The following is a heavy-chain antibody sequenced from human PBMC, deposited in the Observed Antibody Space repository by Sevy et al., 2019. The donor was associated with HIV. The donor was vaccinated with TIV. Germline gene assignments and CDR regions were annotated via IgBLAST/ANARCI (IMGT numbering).Heavy chain of an antibody. J-gene: IGHJ4*02. CDR3: AKDIAHTTLGDY. CDR2: ISGNSVIR. Sequence: GGYLRLSCVASGFTFSTYGLSWVRQAPGKGLEWISSISGNSVIRNFADSVRGRFTISRDNSRDTLYLQMNGLTAEGSDVYFCAKDIAHTTLGDYWGQGTLVTVSS. CDR1: GFTFSTYG. D-gene: IGHD4-17*01. V-gene: IGHV3-23*01.